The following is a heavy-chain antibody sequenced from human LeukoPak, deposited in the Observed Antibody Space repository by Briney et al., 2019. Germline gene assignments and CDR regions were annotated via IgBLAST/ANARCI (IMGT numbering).Heavy chain of an antibody. CDR3: ARDASTMVRGVIIIASYYGMDV. CDR2: IKQDGSEK. V-gene: IGHV3-7*03. D-gene: IGHD3-10*01. Sequence: PGGSLRLPCAASGFTFSSYWMSWVRQAPGKGLEWVANIKQDGSEKYYVDSVKGRFTISRDNAKNSLYLQMNSLRAEDTAVYYCARDASTMVRGVIIIASYYGMDVWGKGTTVTVSS. CDR1: GFTFSSYW. J-gene: IGHJ6*04.